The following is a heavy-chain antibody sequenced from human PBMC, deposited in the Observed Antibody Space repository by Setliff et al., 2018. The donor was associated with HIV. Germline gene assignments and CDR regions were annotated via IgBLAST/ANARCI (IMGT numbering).Heavy chain of an antibody. CDR3: TAFKAGL. D-gene: IGHD3-3*02. V-gene: IGHV4-39*03. CDR1: GGSIRSSNYY. CDR2: IYYTGST. J-gene: IGHJ4*02. Sequence: SETLSLTCTVSGGSIRSSNYYWGWIRQPPGKGLEWIGHIYYTGSTYYNPSLESRVTISVDTSKNQFSLELSSVTTTDTAVYYCTAFKAGLWGQGTLVT.